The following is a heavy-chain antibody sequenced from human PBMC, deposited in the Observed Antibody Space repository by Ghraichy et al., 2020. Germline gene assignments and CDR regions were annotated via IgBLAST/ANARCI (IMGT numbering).Heavy chain of an antibody. CDR3: AKPFYCSAGTCYADAFDI. CDR2: IYPDDFDT. Sequence: GESLNISCKGSGYNFLNYWIGWVRQMPGKGLEWMGIIYPDDFDTRYSPSFQGQVTISADKSISTAYLQWSSLKASDTAMYYCAKPFYCSAGTCYADAFDIWGQGTMVTVSS. V-gene: IGHV5-51*01. J-gene: IGHJ3*02. D-gene: IGHD2-15*01. CDR1: GYNFLNYW.